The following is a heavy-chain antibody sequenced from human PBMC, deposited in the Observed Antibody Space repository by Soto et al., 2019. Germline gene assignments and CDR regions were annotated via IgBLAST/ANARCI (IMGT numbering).Heavy chain of an antibody. V-gene: IGHV4-30-2*01. CDR1: GGSISSGGYS. J-gene: IGHJ4*02. D-gene: IGHD5-12*01. CDR2: IYHSGST. CDR3: AAGGGLPRYY. Sequence: QLQLQESGSGLVKPSQTLSLTCAVSGGSISSGGYSWSWIRQPPGKGLEWIGYIYHSGSTYYNPSLKRRVTISVDMSKNQCSLKLSSVNAADTAVYYCAAGGGLPRYYWGQGTLVTVSS.